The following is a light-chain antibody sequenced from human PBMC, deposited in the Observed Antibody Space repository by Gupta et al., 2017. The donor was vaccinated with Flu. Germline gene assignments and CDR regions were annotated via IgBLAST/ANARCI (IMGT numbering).Light chain of an antibody. J-gene: IGKJ1*01. CDR3: RHQNRCSNT. Sequence: DIQMTQYPSTLSASVGDRVTITCRASPSMSNWLAWYQQKPGKAPTLLIYKASSLKSGVPSRISGSGYWTAFTLTISSRQPDDSATYYCRHQNRCSNTFGQGTKGE. CDR1: PSMSNW. CDR2: KAS. V-gene: IGKV1-5*03.